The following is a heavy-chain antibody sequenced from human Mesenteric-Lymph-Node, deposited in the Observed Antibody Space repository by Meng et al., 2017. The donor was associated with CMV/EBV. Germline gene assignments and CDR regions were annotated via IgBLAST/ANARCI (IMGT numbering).Heavy chain of an antibody. CDR1: GGSISSSSYY. CDR3: ARQKYSEFDY. V-gene: IGHV4-39*07. D-gene: IGHD1-26*01. CDR2: IHYSGST. J-gene: IGHJ4*02. Sequence: SETLSLTCTVSGGSISSSSYYWGWIRQPPGKGLEWIGSIHYSGSTYYNPSLKSRVTMSVDPSKNQFSLKLTSVTAADTAVYYCARQKYSEFDYWGQGTLVTVSS.